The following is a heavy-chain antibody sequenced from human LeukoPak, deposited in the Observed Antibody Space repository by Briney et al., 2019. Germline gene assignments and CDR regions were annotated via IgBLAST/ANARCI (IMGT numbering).Heavy chain of an antibody. J-gene: IGHJ4*02. Sequence: ASVKVSCKASGYTFTSYYMHWVRQAPGQGLEWTGWISTYNGDTNYAQKLQGRVTMTTDTSTSTAYMELRSLRSDDTAVYYCARGSSYGFSMGYWGQGTLVTVSS. V-gene: IGHV1-18*04. CDR1: GYTFTSYY. CDR3: ARGSSYGFSMGY. D-gene: IGHD3-16*01. CDR2: ISTYNGDT.